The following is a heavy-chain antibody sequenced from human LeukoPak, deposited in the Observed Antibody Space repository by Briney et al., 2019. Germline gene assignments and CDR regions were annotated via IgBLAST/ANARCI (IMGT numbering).Heavy chain of an antibody. J-gene: IGHJ4*02. D-gene: IGHD3-3*01. CDR3: ARDTILEWFFDY. CDR1: GFTFSSYS. Sequence: PGGSLRLSCAASGFTFSSYSMTWVRQAPGKGLEWVAVIWYDGSNKYYADSVKGRFTISRDNSKNTLYLQMNSLRAEDTAVYYCARDTILEWFFDYWGQGTLVTVSS. CDR2: IWYDGSNK. V-gene: IGHV3-33*08.